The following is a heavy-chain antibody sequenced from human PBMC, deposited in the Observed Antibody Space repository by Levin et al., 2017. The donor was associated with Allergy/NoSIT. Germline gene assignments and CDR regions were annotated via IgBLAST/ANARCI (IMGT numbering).Heavy chain of an antibody. CDR2: ISSSTNDT. D-gene: IGHD2-15*01. CDR1: GFIFSDYY. J-gene: IGHJ1*01. CDR3: ARSQRVVAGRGKEVPEYFQH. Sequence: KAGGSLRLSCAASGFIFSDYYMSWIRQAPGKGLEWVSYISSSTNDTDYGDSVKGRFTISRDNAKSSLYLQMNSLRAEDTAVYYCARSQRVVAGRGKEVPEYFQHWGQGTLVTVSS. V-gene: IGHV3-11*03.